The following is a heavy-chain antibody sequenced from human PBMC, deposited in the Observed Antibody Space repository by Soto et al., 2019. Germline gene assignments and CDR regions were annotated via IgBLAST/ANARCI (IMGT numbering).Heavy chain of an antibody. CDR3: AAMVRGVSSFYYYYGMDV. CDR2: IYYSGST. CDR1: GGSISSGGYY. V-gene: IGHV4-31*03. J-gene: IGHJ6*02. Sequence: PSETLSLTCTVSGGSISSGGYYWSWIRQHPGKGLEWIGYIYYSGSTYYNPSLKSRVTISVDTSKNQFSLKLSSVTAADTAVYYCAAMVRGVSSFYYYYGMDVWGQGTTGTVSS. D-gene: IGHD3-10*01.